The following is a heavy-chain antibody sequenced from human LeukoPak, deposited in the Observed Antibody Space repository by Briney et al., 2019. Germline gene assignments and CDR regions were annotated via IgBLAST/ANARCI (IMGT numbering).Heavy chain of an antibody. J-gene: IGHJ6*02. D-gene: IGHD4-4*01. CDR3: ARGPGLNYSRNYYYYYGMDV. Sequence: SETLSLTCAVSGGSISSGGYSWSWIRQPPGKGLEWIGYIYHSGSTYYNPSLKSRVTISVDRSKNQFSLKLSSVTAADTAVYYCARGPGLNYSRNYYYYYGMDVWGQGTTVTVSS. V-gene: IGHV4-30-2*01. CDR1: GGSISSGGYS. CDR2: IYHSGST.